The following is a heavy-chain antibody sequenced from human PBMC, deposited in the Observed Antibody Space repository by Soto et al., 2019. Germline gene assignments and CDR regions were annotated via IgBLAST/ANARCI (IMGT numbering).Heavy chain of an antibody. J-gene: IGHJ6*01. CDR3: AKDSTVTTSLYFYYYGFDV. D-gene: IGHD4-17*01. Sequence: GSLRLSCAASGFTFNHYAMSWVRQAPGKGLEWVSAVSGRGGSTKYADSVKGRFIISRDNSNSTLYLQTDSLRGEDTAVYYCAKDSTVTTSLYFYYYGFDVWGQGTTVTVSS. V-gene: IGHV3-23*01. CDR1: GFTFNHYA. CDR2: VSGRGGST.